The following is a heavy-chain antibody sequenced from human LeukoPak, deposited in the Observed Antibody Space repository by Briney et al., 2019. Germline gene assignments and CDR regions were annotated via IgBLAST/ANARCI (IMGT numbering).Heavy chain of an antibody. CDR3: ARLRIYYYGSGSYDYYYYMDV. Sequence: GGSLRLSCAASGFTFSSYSMNWVRQAPGKGLEWVSSISSSSSYIYYADSVKGRFTISRDNAKNSLYLQMNSLRAEDTAVYYCARLRIYYYGSGSYDYYYYMDVWGKGTTVTISS. CDR2: ISSSSSYI. CDR1: GFTFSSYS. D-gene: IGHD3-10*01. J-gene: IGHJ6*03. V-gene: IGHV3-21*01.